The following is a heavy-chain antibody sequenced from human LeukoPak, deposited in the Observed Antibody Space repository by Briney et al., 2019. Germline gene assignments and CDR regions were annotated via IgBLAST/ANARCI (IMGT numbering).Heavy chain of an antibody. V-gene: IGHV3-21*01. J-gene: IGHJ4*02. CDR3: AREERTDVGGYHTATLEY. CDR2: ISGSSSYI. Sequence: GGSLRLSCAASGFTFSRYSMNWVRQAPGKGLEWVSSISGSSSYIYYTDSVEGRFTISRDNAKNSLYLEMNSLRAEDTAIYYCAREERTDVGGYHTATLEYWGQGTLVTVSS. D-gene: IGHD3-22*01. CDR1: GFTFSRYS.